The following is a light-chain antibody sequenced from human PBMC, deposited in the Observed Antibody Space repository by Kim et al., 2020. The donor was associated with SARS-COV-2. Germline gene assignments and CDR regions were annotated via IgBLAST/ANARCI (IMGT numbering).Light chain of an antibody. Sequence: QSALTQPASVSGSPGQSITISCTGTSSDVGGYNYVSWYQQHPGKAPKLMIYDVSNRPPGVSNRFSGSKSGNTASLTISGLQAEDEADYYCSSYTSSSTLAYVFGTGTKVTVL. CDR2: DVS. J-gene: IGLJ1*01. CDR3: SSYTSSSTLAYV. V-gene: IGLV2-14*03. CDR1: SSDVGGYNY.